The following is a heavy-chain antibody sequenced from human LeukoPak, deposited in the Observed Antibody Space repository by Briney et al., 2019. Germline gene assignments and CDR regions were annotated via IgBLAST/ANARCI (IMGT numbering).Heavy chain of an antibody. J-gene: IGHJ4*02. CDR3: ARVFGSSWPH. CDR1: GYTFTSYG. CDR2: IIPIFGTA. D-gene: IGHD6-13*01. Sequence: GASVNVSCTASGYTFTSYGISWVRQAPGQGLEWMGGIIPIFGTANYAQKFQGRVTITADESTSTAYMGLSSLRSEDTAVYYCARVFGSSWPHWGQGTLVTVSS. V-gene: IGHV1-69*13.